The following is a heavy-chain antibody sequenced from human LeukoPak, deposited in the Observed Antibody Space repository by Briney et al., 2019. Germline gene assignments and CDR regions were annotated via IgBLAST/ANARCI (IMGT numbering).Heavy chain of an antibody. CDR2: VTTSGGPT. CDR1: GFTFSSYA. D-gene: IGHD3-16*01. CDR3: ARDLGPRWYFEL. J-gene: IGHJ2*01. V-gene: IGHV3-23*01. Sequence: PGGSLRLSCAASGFTFSSYAMSWVRQAAGKGLEWVSAVTTSGGPTYYADSVKGRFTISRDNSKNTLDLQMNSLRAEDTAVYYCARDLGPRWYFELWGRGTLVTVSS.